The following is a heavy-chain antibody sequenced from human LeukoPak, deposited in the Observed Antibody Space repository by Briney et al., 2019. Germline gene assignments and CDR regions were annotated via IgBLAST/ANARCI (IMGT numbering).Heavy chain of an antibody. J-gene: IGHJ5*02. D-gene: IGHD6-13*01. CDR1: GCSISSYY. CDR3: ARLAAATCYPNWFDP. V-gene: IGHV4-59*01. Sequence: SETLSLTCTVSGCSISSYYWSWIRQPPGKGLEWIGYIYYSGSNNYNPSLKSRVTISVDTSKNQFSLKLSSVTAADTAVYYCARLAAATCYPNWFDPWRQGTLVTVSS. CDR2: IYYSGSN.